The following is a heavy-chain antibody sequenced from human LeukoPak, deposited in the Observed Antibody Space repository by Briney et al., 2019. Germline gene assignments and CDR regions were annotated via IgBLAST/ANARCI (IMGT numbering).Heavy chain of an antibody. CDR1: GFTFSSYA. CDR3: ARDLSLLRFLFDY. J-gene: IGHJ4*02. D-gene: IGHD3-3*01. CDR2: ISYDGNNK. V-gene: IGHV3-30-3*01. Sequence: GRSLRLSCAASGFTFSSYAMHWVRQAPGKGLEWVAVISYDGNNKYYADSVKGRFTISRDNSKNTLYLQMNSLRAEDTAVYYCARDLSLLRFLFDYWGQGTLVTVSS.